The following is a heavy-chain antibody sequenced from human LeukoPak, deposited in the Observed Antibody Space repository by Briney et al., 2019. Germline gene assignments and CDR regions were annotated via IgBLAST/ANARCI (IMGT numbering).Heavy chain of an antibody. CDR3: ARDKGYENGMDV. D-gene: IGHD1-1*01. J-gene: IGHJ6*02. Sequence: PGGSLRLSCAASGFTFSSYAMHWVRQAPGKGLEWVAVISYDESNKYYADSVKGRFTISRDNSKNTLYLQMNSLRAEDTAVYYCARDKGYENGMDVWGQGTTVTVSS. V-gene: IGHV3-30-3*01. CDR1: GFTFSSYA. CDR2: ISYDESNK.